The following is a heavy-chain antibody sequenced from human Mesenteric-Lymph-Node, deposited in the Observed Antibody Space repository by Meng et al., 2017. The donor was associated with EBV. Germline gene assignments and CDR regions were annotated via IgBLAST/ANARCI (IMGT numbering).Heavy chain of an antibody. CDR2: IYHGGST. CDR3: ARGRLVDY. V-gene: IGHV4-30-2*01. Sequence: QLHLQESGSGLVKPSEXLSLTCTVSGGSISSGGYSWSWIRQPPGKGLELIGYIYHGGSTYYNPSLKSRVTMSVDRPNNQFSLKLTSVAAADTAVYYCARGRLVDYWGQGTLVTVSS. J-gene: IGHJ4*02. CDR1: GGSISSGGYS.